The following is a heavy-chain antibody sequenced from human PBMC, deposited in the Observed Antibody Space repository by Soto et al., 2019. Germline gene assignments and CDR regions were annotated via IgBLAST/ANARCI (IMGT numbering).Heavy chain of an antibody. J-gene: IGHJ4*02. Sequence: GASVKVSCKASGFTFTSSAMQWVRQARGQRLEWIGWIVVGSGNTNYAQKFQERVTITRDMSTSTAYMELSSLRSDDTAVYYCARDGVATTEYYFDYWGQGTLVTVSS. V-gene: IGHV1-58*02. CDR2: IVVGSGNT. CDR1: GFTFTSSA. CDR3: ARDGVATTEYYFDY. D-gene: IGHD5-12*01.